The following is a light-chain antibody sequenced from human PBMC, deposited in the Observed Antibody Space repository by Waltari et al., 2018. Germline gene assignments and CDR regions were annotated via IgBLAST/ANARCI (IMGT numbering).Light chain of an antibody. CDR1: ISNIGNYY. V-gene: IGLV1-51*01. CDR2: DNN. Sequence: QSVLTQPPSVSAAPGQKVTISCSGSISNIGNYYVSWYHQLPGAAPRLLIYDNNRRASGIPNRFSASKSGTSATLGITGLQIEDEADYYCATWDNSLREVVFGGGTKLTVL. J-gene: IGLJ2*01. CDR3: ATWDNSLREVV.